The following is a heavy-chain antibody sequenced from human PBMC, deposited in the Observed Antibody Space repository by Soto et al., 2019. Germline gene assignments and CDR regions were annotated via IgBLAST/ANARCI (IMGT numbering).Heavy chain of an antibody. Sequence: EVHLVESGGGLVQPGGSLRLSCAASRFTFSSYWMSWVRQAPGKGLEWVANIKQDGSEKYFVDSVKGRFTISRDNAQNSLYLQMKSLRVEDTAVYYCARDMYCSSTSCYLRRGRRFDYWGQGTLVTVSS. D-gene: IGHD2-2*01. CDR2: IKQDGSEK. CDR3: ARDMYCSSTSCYLRRGRRFDY. J-gene: IGHJ4*02. CDR1: RFTFSSYW. V-gene: IGHV3-7*01.